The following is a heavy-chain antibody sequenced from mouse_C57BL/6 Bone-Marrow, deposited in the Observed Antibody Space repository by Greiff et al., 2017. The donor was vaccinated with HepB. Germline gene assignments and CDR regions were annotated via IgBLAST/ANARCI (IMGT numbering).Heavy chain of an antibody. Sequence: VKVVESGGGLVQPGESLKLSCESNEYEFPSHDMSWVRKTPEKRLELVAAINSDGGSTYYPDTMERRFIISRDNTKKTLYLQMSSLRSEDTAWYYCASPYYYGRARDYWGQGTTLTVSS. CDR1: EYEFPSHD. CDR3: ASPYYYGRARDY. V-gene: IGHV5-2*01. J-gene: IGHJ2*01. CDR2: INSDGGST. D-gene: IGHD1-1*01.